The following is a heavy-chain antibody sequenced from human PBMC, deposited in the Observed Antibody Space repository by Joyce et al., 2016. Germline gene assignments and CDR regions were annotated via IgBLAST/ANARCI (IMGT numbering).Heavy chain of an antibody. CDR3: AGSGFTSNFDY. CDR2: INHSGST. CDR1: GGSFTDYD. Sequence: QVQLHQWGAGLLRPSETLSLTCAVYGGSFTDYDWSWIRQPPGKGVEWIGEINHSGSTNYNPSLKSRVTISVDTSENQFSLKLSSVTAADTAVYYCAGSGFTSNFDYWGQGTLVIVSS. D-gene: IGHD6-19*01. V-gene: IGHV4-34*01. J-gene: IGHJ4*02.